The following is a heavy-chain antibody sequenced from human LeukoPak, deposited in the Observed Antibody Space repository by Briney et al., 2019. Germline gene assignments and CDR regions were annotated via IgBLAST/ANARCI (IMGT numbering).Heavy chain of an antibody. V-gene: IGHV4-39*07. Sequence: SETLSLTCTVSGGSISSSNYYWGWIRQPPGPGLEWLGSIDNSGYTYKNPSVESRVTISVDTSKNQFSLKLSSVTAADTAVYYCARTTEGGYTYDYFYYYYMDVWGKGTTATISS. CDR2: IDNSGYT. D-gene: IGHD5-18*01. CDR1: GGSISSSNYY. J-gene: IGHJ6*03. CDR3: ARTTEGGYTYDYFYYYYMDV.